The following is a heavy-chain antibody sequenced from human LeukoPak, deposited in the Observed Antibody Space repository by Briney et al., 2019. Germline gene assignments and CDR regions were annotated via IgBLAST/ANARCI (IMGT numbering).Heavy chain of an antibody. CDR3: ARGDDYSLD. D-gene: IGHD4-11*01. Sequence: SETLSLTCSVSGGSISSYYWSWIRQPPGKGLEWIGYIYYSGSTNFKSPLKSRVTMSGDTSKNQFSLKLNSVTAADTAVYYCARGDDYSLDWGQGTLVTVSS. V-gene: IGHV4-59*08. J-gene: IGHJ4*02. CDR2: IYYSGST. CDR1: GGSISSYY.